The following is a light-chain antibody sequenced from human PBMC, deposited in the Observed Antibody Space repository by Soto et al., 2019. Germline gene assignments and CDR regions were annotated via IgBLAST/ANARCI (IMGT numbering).Light chain of an antibody. CDR1: SSDVGGYNY. J-gene: IGLJ1*01. CDR3: SSYTSSSNPYV. V-gene: IGLV2-14*01. CDR2: EVS. Sequence: QSVLTQPASVSGSPGQSITISCTGTSSDVGGYNYVSWYQHHPGKAPKLMIYEVSSRPSGVSDRFSGSKSGNTASLTISGLQTEDEADYYCSSYTSSSNPYVFGTGTQRTVL.